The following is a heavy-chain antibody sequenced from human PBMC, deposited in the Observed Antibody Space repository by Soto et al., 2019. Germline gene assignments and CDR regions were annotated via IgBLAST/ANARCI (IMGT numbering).Heavy chain of an antibody. V-gene: IGHV3-64*05. Sequence: GGSLRLSCSASGFTFRNYAMHWVRQAPGKGLEYVSAISSNGGRTYYADSVKGRFTISRDNSKNALYVQMSSLRAEDTAVYYCVKGGDAYNPEQGWLDYWGQGTLVTVSS. J-gene: IGHJ4*02. CDR2: ISSNGGRT. D-gene: IGHD1-1*01. CDR1: GFTFRNYA. CDR3: VKGGDAYNPEQGWLDY.